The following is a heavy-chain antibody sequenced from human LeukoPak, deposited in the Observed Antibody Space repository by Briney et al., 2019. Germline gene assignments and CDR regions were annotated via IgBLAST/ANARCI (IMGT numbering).Heavy chain of an antibody. V-gene: IGHV3-30*02. CDR2: IRYDGSNK. Sequence: GGSLRLSCAASGFTFSSYGMHWVRQAPGKGLEWVAFIRYDGSNKYYADSVKGRFTISRDNSKNTLYLQMNSLRAEDTAVYYCAQQYYYDSSGYPYNWFDPWGQGTLVTVSS. J-gene: IGHJ5*02. CDR3: AQQYYYDSSGYPYNWFDP. CDR1: GFTFSSYG. D-gene: IGHD3-22*01.